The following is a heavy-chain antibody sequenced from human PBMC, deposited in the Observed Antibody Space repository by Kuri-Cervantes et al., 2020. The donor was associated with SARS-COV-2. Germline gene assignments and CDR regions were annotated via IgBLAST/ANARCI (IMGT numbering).Heavy chain of an antibody. CDR1: GGSFSVYY. V-gene: IGHV4-34*01. CDR2: INHSGST. CDR3: ARHVAAAGDFDY. D-gene: IGHD6-13*01. Sequence: SETLSLTCAVYGGSFSVYYWSWIRQPPGKGLEWIGEINHSGSTNYNPSLKSRVTISVDTSKNQFSLKLSSVTAADTAVYYCARHVAAAGDFDYWGQGTLVTVSS. J-gene: IGHJ4*02.